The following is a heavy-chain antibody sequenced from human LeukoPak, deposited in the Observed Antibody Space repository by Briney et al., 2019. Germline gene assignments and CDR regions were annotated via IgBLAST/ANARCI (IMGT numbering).Heavy chain of an antibody. D-gene: IGHD3-22*01. Sequence: PSETLSLTCTVSGGSISSYYWSWIRQPPGKGLEWIGEINHSGSTNYNPSLKSRVTISVDTSKNQFSLKLSSVTAADTAVYYCARGEYYYDSRVPPRYWGQGTLVTVSS. J-gene: IGHJ4*02. V-gene: IGHV4-34*01. CDR3: ARGEYYYDSRVPPRY. CDR2: INHSGST. CDR1: GGSISSYY.